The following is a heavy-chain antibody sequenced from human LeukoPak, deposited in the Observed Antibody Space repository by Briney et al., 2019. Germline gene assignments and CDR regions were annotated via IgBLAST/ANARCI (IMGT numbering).Heavy chain of an antibody. CDR2: ISYDGSNK. D-gene: IGHD3-22*01. J-gene: IGHJ4*02. CDR1: GFTFSSYG. CDR3: AKGRLNFDY. V-gene: IGHV3-30*18. Sequence: GGSLGLSCAASGFTFSSYGMHWVRQAPGKGLEWVAVISYDGSNKYYADSVKGRFTISRDNSKNTLYLQMNSLRAEDTAVYYCAKGRLNFDYWGQGTLVTVSS.